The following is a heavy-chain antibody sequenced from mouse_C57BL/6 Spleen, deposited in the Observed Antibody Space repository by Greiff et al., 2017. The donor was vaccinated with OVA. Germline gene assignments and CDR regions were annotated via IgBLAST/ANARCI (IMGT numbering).Heavy chain of an antibody. V-gene: IGHV1-55*01. Sequence: VQLQQPGAELVKPGASVKMSCKASGYTFTSYWITWVKQRPGQGLEWIGDIYPGSGSTNYNEKFKSKATLTVDKSSSTAYMQLSSLTSEDSAVYYCAAGSPQNYWGQGTTLTVSS. J-gene: IGHJ2*01. D-gene: IGHD1-1*01. CDR1: GYTFTSYW. CDR3: AAGSPQNY. CDR2: IYPGSGST.